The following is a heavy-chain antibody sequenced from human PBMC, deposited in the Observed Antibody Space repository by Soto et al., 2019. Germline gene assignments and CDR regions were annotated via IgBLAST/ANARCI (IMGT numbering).Heavy chain of an antibody. CDR1: GYTFTGYY. CDR2: INPNSGGT. V-gene: IGHV1-2*02. J-gene: IGHJ4*02. Sequence: QVQLVQSGAEVKKPGASVKVSCKASGYTFTGYYMHWVRQAPGQGLEWMGWINPNSGGTNYAQRFQGRVTMTRDTSITTAYMEFSSLRSDDTALYYCARANSGDDDEFDYWGQGTLVTVSS. D-gene: IGHD5-12*01. CDR3: ARANSGDDDEFDY.